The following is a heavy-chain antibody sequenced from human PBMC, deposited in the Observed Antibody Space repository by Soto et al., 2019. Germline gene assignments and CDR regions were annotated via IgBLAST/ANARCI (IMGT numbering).Heavy chain of an antibody. J-gene: IGHJ4*02. CDR1: GFTFSSYG. V-gene: IGHV3-33*01. CDR3: ARGLATWLLGY. Sequence: PGGSLRLSCAASGFTFSSYGMHWVRQAPGKGLEWVAVIWYDGSNKYYADSVKGRFTISRDNSKNTLYLQMNSLRAEDTAVYYCARGLATWLLGYWGQGTLVTVSS. D-gene: IGHD5-12*01. CDR2: IWYDGSNK.